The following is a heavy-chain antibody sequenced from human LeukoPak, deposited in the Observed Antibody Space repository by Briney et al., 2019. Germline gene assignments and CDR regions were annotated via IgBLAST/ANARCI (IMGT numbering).Heavy chain of an antibody. CDR3: ASGGVSSGYYYS. D-gene: IGHD3-22*01. J-gene: IGHJ4*02. CDR1: GGSISSYY. Sequence: SETLSLTCTVSGGSISSYYWSWIRQPPGKGLEWIGYIYYSGSTNYNPSLKSRVTISVDTSKNQFSLKLSSVTVADTAVYYCASGGVSSGYYYSWGQGTLVTVSS. V-gene: IGHV4-59*01. CDR2: IYYSGST.